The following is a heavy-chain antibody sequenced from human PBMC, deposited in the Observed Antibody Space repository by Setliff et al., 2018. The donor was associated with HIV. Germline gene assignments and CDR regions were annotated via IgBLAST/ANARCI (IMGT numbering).Heavy chain of an antibody. Sequence: ASVQVSCKASEYTFVDYYMHWVQQAPGKGLEWLGRVAPDDGETIYAEKFQDRLTITADASTETTYMELSSLRSEDTAVYYCVIVPLYENVYDNIWGSYRPLDYWGQGTLVTVSS. CDR1: EYTFVDYY. CDR3: VIVPLYENVYDNIWGSYRPLDY. J-gene: IGHJ4*02. D-gene: IGHD3-16*02. CDR2: VAPDDGET. V-gene: IGHV1-69-2*01.